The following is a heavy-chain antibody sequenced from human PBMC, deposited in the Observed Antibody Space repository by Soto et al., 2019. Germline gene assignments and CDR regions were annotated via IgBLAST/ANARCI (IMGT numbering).Heavy chain of an antibody. D-gene: IGHD3-10*01. CDR1: GFTFSSYA. CDR3: GKDSRVRSKSSDLGDD. V-gene: IGHV3-23*01. Sequence: EVQLLESGGGLVQPGGSLRLSCAASGFTFSSYALNWVRQAPGQGLEWVSAIFGSTGRTFYADSVKGRFTISRDNPQNTRYLQMNSLRAEDTAIYYCGKDSRVRSKSSDLGDDWGPGTLVPGSS. J-gene: IGHJ4*02. CDR2: IFGSTGRT.